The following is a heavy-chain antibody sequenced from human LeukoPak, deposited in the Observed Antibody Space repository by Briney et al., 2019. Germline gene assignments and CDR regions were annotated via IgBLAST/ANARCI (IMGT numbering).Heavy chain of an antibody. D-gene: IGHD3-10*01. CDR2: IYYSGST. J-gene: IGHJ5*02. V-gene: IGHV4-59*01. CDR1: GGSISSYY. Sequence: AETLSLTCTVSGGSISSYYWSWIRQPPGKGLEWIGYIYYSGSTNYNPSLKSRVTISVDMSKNQFSLKLSSVTAADTAVYYCARGRLRGTMVRGVPFDPWGQGTLVTVSS. CDR3: ARGRLRGTMVRGVPFDP.